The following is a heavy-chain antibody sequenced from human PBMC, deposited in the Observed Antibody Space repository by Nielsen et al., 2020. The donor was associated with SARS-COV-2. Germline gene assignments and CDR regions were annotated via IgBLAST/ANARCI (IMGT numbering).Heavy chain of an antibody. Sequence: WVRQAPGQGLEWMGRIIPILGIANYAQKFQGRVTITADKSTSTAYMELSSLRSEDTAVYYCAAMRSGYTSSWYISNNYYYMDVWGKGTTVTVSS. J-gene: IGHJ6*03. CDR2: IIPILGIA. D-gene: IGHD6-13*01. CDR3: AAMRSGYTSSWYISNNYYYMDV. V-gene: IGHV1-69*02.